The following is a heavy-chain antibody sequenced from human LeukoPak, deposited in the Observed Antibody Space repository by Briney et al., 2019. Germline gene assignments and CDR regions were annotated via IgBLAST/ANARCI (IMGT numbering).Heavy chain of an antibody. CDR1: GGSISSSSYY. J-gene: IGHJ4*02. CDR2: IYYSGST. CDR3: ARHPRGGPHDY. Sequence: SETLSLTCTVSGGSISSSSYYWGWIRQPPGKGLEWIGSIYYSGSTYYNPSLKSRVTISVDTSKNQFSLKLSSVTAADTAVYYCARHPRGGPHDYWGQGTLVTVSS. D-gene: IGHD2-15*01. V-gene: IGHV4-39*01.